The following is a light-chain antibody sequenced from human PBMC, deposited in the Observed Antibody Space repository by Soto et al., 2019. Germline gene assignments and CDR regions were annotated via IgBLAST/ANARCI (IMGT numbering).Light chain of an antibody. CDR2: DAS. J-gene: IGKJ1*01. CDR3: QHYNVYPWT. CDR1: QSVSMH. Sequence: EIVLTQSPAILYLSPGEGATLSCRASQSVSMHLAWYQQKPGQAPRLLIYDASNRATGIPARFSGSGSGTEFTLSISSLQPDDFATHYCQHYNVYPWTFGQGTKVDIK. V-gene: IGKV3-11*01.